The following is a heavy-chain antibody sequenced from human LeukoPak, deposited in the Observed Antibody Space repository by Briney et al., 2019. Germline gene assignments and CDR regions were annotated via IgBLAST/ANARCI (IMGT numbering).Heavy chain of an antibody. D-gene: IGHD2-21*01. J-gene: IGHJ3*02. CDR2: INTNTGNP. CDR3: ARNSVDDAFDI. V-gene: IGHV7-4-1*02. CDR1: GYTFTSYA. Sequence: ASVKVSCKSSGYTFTSYAMNWVRQAPGQGLEWMGWINTNTGNPTYAQGFTGRFVFSLDTSVSTAYLQISSLKAEDTTVYYCARNSVDDAFDIWGQGTMVTVSS.